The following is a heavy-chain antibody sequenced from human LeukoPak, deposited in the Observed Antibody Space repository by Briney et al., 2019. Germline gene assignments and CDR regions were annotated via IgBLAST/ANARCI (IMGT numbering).Heavy chain of an antibody. D-gene: IGHD4-17*01. Sequence: PGGSLRLSCAASGFTLSGYWVHWVRQPPGKGLVWVARINPDGSTTSYADSVKGRITISRDNAKNTLYLQMHSLRAENTAVYYCARDFHGDHDYWGQGTLVTASS. J-gene: IGHJ4*02. CDR1: GFTLSGYW. CDR3: ARDFHGDHDY. CDR2: INPDGSTT. V-gene: IGHV3-74*01.